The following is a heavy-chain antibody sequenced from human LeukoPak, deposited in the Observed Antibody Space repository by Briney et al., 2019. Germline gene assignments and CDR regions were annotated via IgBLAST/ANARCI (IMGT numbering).Heavy chain of an antibody. J-gene: IGHJ4*02. D-gene: IGHD3-16*02. CDR1: GGSISSSSYY. Sequence: PSETLSLTCTVSGGSISSSSYYWGWIRQPPGKGLEWLGSIYYSGSTYYNPSLKSRVTISVDTSKNQFSLKLSSVTAADTAVYYCAKYVWGSYPTFEDYWGQGTLVTVSS. CDR3: AKYVWGSYPTFEDY. CDR2: IYYSGST. V-gene: IGHV4-39*07.